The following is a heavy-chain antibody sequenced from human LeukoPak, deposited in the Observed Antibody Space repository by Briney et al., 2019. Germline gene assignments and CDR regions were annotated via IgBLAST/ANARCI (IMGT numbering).Heavy chain of an antibody. Sequence: ASVKVSCKASGYTFTGYYMHWVRQAPGQGLEWMGWINPNSGGTNYAQKFQGRVTTTRDTSISTAYMELSRLRSDDTAVYYCAREPYDILTAYLYYFDYWGQGTLVTVSS. CDR2: INPNSGGT. J-gene: IGHJ4*02. V-gene: IGHV1-2*02. CDR3: AREPYDILTAYLYYFDY. D-gene: IGHD3-9*01. CDR1: GYTFTGYY.